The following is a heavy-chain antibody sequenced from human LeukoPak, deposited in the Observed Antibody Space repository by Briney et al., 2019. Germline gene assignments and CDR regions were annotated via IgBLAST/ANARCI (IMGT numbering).Heavy chain of an antibody. CDR2: AYYSGST. J-gene: IGHJ5*02. D-gene: IGHD6-19*01. CDR3: ARNSAVATSRSWFDP. Sequence: PSETLSLTCSGCDGSISKYYWSGIRQPPWKGLEGIGYAYYSGSTTYNPSLESRVTISVDTSKNQFSLKLTAVTAADTAVYYCARNSAVATSRSWFDPWGQGTLVTVSS. V-gene: IGHV4-59*08. CDR1: DGSISKYY.